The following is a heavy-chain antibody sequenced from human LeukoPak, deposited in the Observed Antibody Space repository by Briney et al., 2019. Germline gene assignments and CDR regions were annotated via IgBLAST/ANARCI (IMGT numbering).Heavy chain of an antibody. Sequence: PGGSLRLSCAASGFTFSTYWMSWVRQAPGKGLEWVANIKQDGSEKYYVDSVRGRFTISRDDAKNSLYLQMNNLGAEDSAVYYCARDYGGGITGTWGQGTLVTVSS. CDR3: ARDYGGGITGT. V-gene: IGHV3-7*01. CDR2: IKQDGSEK. J-gene: IGHJ4*02. CDR1: GFTFSTYW. D-gene: IGHD1-20*01.